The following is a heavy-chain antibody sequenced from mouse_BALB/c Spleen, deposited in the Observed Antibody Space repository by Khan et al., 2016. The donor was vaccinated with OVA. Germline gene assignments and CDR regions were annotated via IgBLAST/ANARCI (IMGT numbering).Heavy chain of an antibody. CDR2: INPSNGYT. CDR3: VREGAYHRNDGGFAY. Sequence: QVRLQQSGAELARPGASVKMSCKASGYTFTSYTIHWIKKRPGQGLEWIGYINPSNGYTNYNQKFKDKATLTTDKSSTTAYLQLSSLTSDDSAVYNCVREGAYHRNDGGFAYWGQGTLVTVSA. CDR1: GYTFTSYT. D-gene: IGHD2-14*01. V-gene: IGHV1-4*01. J-gene: IGHJ3*01.